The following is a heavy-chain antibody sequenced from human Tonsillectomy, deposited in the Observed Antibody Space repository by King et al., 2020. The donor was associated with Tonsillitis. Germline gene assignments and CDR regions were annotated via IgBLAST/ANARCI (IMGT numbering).Heavy chain of an antibody. CDR3: ANLYYYDSSGNAFDI. Sequence: EQLVQSGGGLVQPGGSLRLSCAASGFTFSIYAMSWVRQAPGKGLEWVSTISDSGGSTYYADSVKGRFTISRDNPKNTLSLQMNSLRAEDTAVYYCANLYYYDSSGNAFDIWGQGTMVTVSS. J-gene: IGHJ3*02. CDR1: GFTFSIYA. D-gene: IGHD3-22*01. V-gene: IGHV3-23*04. CDR2: ISDSGGST.